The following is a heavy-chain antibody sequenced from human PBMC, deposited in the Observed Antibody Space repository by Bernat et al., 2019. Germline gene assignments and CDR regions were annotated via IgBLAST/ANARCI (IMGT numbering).Heavy chain of an antibody. J-gene: IGHJ3*02. Sequence: QVQLVQSGAEVKKPGSSVKVSCKASGGTFSSYAISWVRQAPGQGLEWMGGIIPIFGTANYAQKFQGRVTITADESTSTAYMELSSLRSEDTAVYYCARVLRFLEWTSWRIAFDIRGQGTMVTVSS. V-gene: IGHV1-69*01. D-gene: IGHD3-3*01. CDR1: GGTFSSYA. CDR2: IIPIFGTA. CDR3: ARVLRFLEWTSWRIAFDI.